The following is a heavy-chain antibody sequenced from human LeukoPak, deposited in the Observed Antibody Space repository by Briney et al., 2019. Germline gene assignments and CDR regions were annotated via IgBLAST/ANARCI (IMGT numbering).Heavy chain of an antibody. V-gene: IGHV3-48*04. CDR1: GFTFSSYS. CDR3: AYSSGYYVGYFDY. J-gene: IGHJ4*02. D-gene: IGHD3-22*01. Sequence: GGSLRLSCAASGFTFSSYSMNWVRQAPGKGLEWVSYISSSSSTIYYADSVKGRSTISRDNAKNSLYLQMNSLRAEDTAVYYCAYSSGYYVGYFDYWGQGTLVTVSS. CDR2: ISSSSSTI.